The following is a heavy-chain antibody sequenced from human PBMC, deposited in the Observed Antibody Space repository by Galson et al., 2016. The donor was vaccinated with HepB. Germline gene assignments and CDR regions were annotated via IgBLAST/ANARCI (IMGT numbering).Heavy chain of an antibody. D-gene: IGHD1-26*01. CDR3: ARGTSGSQVAFDI. J-gene: IGHJ3*02. CDR1: GYSFNSYY. V-gene: IGHV1-46*02. Sequence: SVKVSCKASGYSFNSYYIHWVRQAPGQGLEWMGIITPSDGRAIYAQKFEGRVTMTRDTSTTTVYMELGSLRSEDTAVYYCARGTSGSQVAFDIWGQGTMVTVSS. CDR2: ITPSDGRA.